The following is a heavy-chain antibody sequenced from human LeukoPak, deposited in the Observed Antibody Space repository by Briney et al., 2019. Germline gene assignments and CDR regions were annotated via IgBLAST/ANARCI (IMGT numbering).Heavy chain of an antibody. J-gene: IGHJ5*02. V-gene: IGHV3-66*01. Sequence: PGGSLRLSCAASGFTFSSYGMHWVRQAPGKGLEWVSVIYSGGSTYYADSVKGRFTISRDNSKNTLYLQMNSLRAEDTAVYYCARDRSYSSSWYDKDGFDPWGQGTLVTVSS. CDR1: GFTFSSYG. CDR2: IYSGGST. CDR3: ARDRSYSSSWYDKDGFDP. D-gene: IGHD6-13*01.